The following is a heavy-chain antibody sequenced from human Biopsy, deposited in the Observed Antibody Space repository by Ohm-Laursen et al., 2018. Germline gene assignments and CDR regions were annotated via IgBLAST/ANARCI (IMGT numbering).Heavy chain of an antibody. J-gene: IGHJ6*02. D-gene: IGHD4-11*01. Sequence: SDTLSLTCTVSGDSVTKYYWSWIRQPPGKGLEWIGHIYYSVMTNYNPSPQSRVSISVDTSRNQVSLTLSSVTAADTAVYYCARDGGILNYGNFKYYHYYGMDVWGQGTKVTVSS. V-gene: IGHV4-59*02. CDR2: IYYSVMT. CDR1: GDSVTKYY. CDR3: ARDGGILNYGNFKYYHYYGMDV.